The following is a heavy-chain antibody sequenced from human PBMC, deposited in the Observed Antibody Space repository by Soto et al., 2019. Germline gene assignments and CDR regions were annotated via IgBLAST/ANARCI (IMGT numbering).Heavy chain of an antibody. V-gene: IGHV3-15*01. CDR3: TTLDCAWPVDY. Sequence: PGGSLRLSCAASGFTFTDAWMNWVRQAPGKGLEWVAHIKSKTDGGTAGYAAPVKGRFTISRDDSKNTLYLQMNSLKTEDTAVYYCTTLDCAWPVDYWGQGTLVTVSS. CDR1: GFTFTDAW. D-gene: IGHD2-21*02. CDR2: IKSKTDGGTA. J-gene: IGHJ4*02.